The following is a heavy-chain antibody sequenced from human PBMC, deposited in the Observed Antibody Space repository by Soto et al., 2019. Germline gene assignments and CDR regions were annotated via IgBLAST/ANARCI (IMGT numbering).Heavy chain of an antibody. CDR2: IIPIFGTA. CDR3: ARPMAYAMSGWYGMDV. D-gene: IGHD2-8*01. Sequence: QVQLVQSGAEVKKPGSSVKVSCKASGGSFSSYVISWQRQAPGQGLEWMGGIIPIFGTASYAQKFQGRVTITADESTSTAYMELSSWKSEDTAVDYCARPMAYAMSGWYGMDVWGQGTTVTVAS. CDR1: GGSFSSYV. J-gene: IGHJ6*02. V-gene: IGHV1-69*01.